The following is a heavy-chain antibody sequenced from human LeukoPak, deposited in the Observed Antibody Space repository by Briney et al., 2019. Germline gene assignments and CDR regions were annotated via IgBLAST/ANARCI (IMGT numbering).Heavy chain of an antibody. CDR3: ARGPYYDSSGLNWFDP. D-gene: IGHD3-22*01. CDR2: INPNSGGT. V-gene: IGHV1-2*02. Sequence: ASVKVSCKASGYTFTGYYMHWVRQAPGQGLEWMGWINPNSGGTNYAQKFQGRVTMTRDTSISTAYMELSRLRSEDTAVYYCARGPYYDSSGLNWFDPWGQGTLVTVSS. CDR1: GYTFTGYY. J-gene: IGHJ5*02.